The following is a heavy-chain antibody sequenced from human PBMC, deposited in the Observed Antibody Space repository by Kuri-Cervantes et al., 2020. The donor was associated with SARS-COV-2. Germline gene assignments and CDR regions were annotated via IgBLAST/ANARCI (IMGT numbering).Heavy chain of an antibody. J-gene: IGHJ6*03. CDR1: GFTFSDYY. V-gene: IGHV3-30*02. CDR2: IRYDGSNK. D-gene: IGHD2-2*01. Sequence: GESLKISCAASGFTFSDYYMSWIRQAPGKGLEWVAFIRYDGSNKYYADSVKGRFTISRDNSKNTLYLQMNSLRAEDTAVYYCARDSCSSTSCYHYYMDVWGKGTTVTVSS. CDR3: ARDSCSSTSCYHYYMDV.